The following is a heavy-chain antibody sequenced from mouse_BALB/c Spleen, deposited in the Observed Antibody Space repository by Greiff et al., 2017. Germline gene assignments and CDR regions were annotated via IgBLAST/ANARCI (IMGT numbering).Heavy chain of an antibody. D-gene: IGHD1-2*01. J-gene: IGHJ4*01. CDR1: GFTFSSYA. Sequence: DVQLVESGGGLVKPGGSLKLSCAASGFTFSSYAMSWVRQTPEKRLEWVASISSGGSTYYPDSVKGRFTISRDNARNILYLQMSSLRSEDTAMYYCARGAYGYYAADAMDYWGQGTSVTVSS. CDR3: ARGAYGYYAADAMDY. V-gene: IGHV5-6-5*01. CDR2: ISSGGST.